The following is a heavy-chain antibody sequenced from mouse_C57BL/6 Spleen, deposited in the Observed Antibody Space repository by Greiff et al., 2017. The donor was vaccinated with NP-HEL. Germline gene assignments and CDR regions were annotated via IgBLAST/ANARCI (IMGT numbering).Heavy chain of an antibody. CDR1: GYAFTSYW. V-gene: IGHV1-64*01. Sequence: VQLQQSGPELVKPGASVKLSCKASGYAFTSYWMHWVKQRPGQGLEWIGMIHPNSGSTNYNEKFKSKATLTADKSSSTAYMQLSSLTSEDSAVYYGARGDYYDSDWYDMDYWGQGTTVTVSS. D-gene: IGHD2-4*01. J-gene: IGHJ4*01. CDR3: ARGDYYDSDWYDMDY. CDR2: IHPNSGST.